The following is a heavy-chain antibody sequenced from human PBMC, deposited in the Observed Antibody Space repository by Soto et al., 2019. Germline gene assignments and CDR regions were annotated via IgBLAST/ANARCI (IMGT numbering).Heavy chain of an antibody. CDR1: GYSFTSYW. CDR2: IDPSDSYT. Sequence: GESLKISCKGSGYSFTSYWISWVRQMPGKGLEWMGRIDPSDSYTNYSPSFQGRVTISADKSISTAYLQWSSLKASGTAMYYCASGSSSSSSMDVWGQGTTVTVSS. D-gene: IGHD6-6*01. CDR3: ASGSSSSSSMDV. V-gene: IGHV5-10-1*01. J-gene: IGHJ6*02.